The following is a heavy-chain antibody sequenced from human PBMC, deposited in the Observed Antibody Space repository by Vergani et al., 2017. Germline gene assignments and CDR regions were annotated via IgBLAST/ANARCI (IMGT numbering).Heavy chain of an antibody. J-gene: IGHJ6*03. D-gene: IGHD3-3*01. Sequence: QVQLQESGPGLVKPSETLSLTCTVSGGSISSYYWSWIRQPPGKGLEWIGYIYYSGSTNYNPSLKSRVTISVDTSKNQFSLKLSSVTAADTAVYYCARDITIFGVVTHMDVWGK. V-gene: IGHV4-59*01. CDR2: IYYSGST. CDR3: ARDITIFGVVTHMDV. CDR1: GGSISSYY.